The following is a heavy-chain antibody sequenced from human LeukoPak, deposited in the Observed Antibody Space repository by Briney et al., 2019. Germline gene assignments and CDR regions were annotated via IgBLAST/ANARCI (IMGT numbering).Heavy chain of an antibody. CDR1: GFTFRSYA. J-gene: IGHJ4*02. Sequence: GKSLRLSCAASGFTFRSYAIHWVRQAPGKGLEWVAFISWDGTIKYYADSVKGRFTISRDNSKNTLYLQMNSLRAEDTAVYYCARDSSGWGDYFDYWGQGTLVTVSS. D-gene: IGHD6-19*01. CDR2: ISWDGTIK. CDR3: ARDSSGWGDYFDY. V-gene: IGHV3-30-3*01.